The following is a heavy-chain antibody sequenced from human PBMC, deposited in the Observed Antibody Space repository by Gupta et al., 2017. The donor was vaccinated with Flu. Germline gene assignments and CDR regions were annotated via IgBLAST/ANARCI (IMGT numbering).Heavy chain of an antibody. J-gene: IGHJ6*02. Sequence: EVQLVESGGGLVKPGGSLRLSCAASGFILHTYTINWVRQAPGKGLEWVSSIGYRGDHIHYADSLEGRFTISRDDAKNSVHLQVNTLRAEDTAVFYCARDFSVPTHGMDVWGQGTTVTVSS. V-gene: IGHV3-21*01. CDR1: GFILHTYT. CDR2: IGYRGDHI. CDR3: ARDFSVPTHGMDV.